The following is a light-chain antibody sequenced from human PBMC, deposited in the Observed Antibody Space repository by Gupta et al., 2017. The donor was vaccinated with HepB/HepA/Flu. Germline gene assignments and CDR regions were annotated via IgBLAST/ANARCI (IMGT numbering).Light chain of an antibody. CDR2: DAS. Sequence: EIVMTQSPATLSVSPGERATLSCRASQSVRSNLGWYQQKPGQAPRLLIYDASTRATGIPARFSGSGSGTXFTLTIXSLQSEDFAVYYCQQYDNWPITFGXGTKVKIK. V-gene: IGKV3-15*01. J-gene: IGKJ4*01. CDR1: QSVRSN. CDR3: QQYDNWPIT.